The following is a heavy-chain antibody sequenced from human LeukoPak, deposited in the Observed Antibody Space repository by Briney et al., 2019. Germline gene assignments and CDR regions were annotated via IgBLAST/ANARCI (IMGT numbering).Heavy chain of an antibody. D-gene: IGHD3-22*01. Sequence: PGGSLRLSCGASGFTFSSYWMHWVRQAPGKGLVWISRINSDGSTTSYADSVKGRFTISRDNAKNSLYLQMNSLRAEDTAVYYCARVPYYYDSPYYFDYWGQGTLVTVSS. V-gene: IGHV3-74*01. CDR1: GFTFSSYW. CDR2: INSDGSTT. J-gene: IGHJ4*02. CDR3: ARVPYYYDSPYYFDY.